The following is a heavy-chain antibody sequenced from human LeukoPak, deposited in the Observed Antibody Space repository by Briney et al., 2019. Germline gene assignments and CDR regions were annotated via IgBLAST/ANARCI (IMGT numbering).Heavy chain of an antibody. CDR1: GLTFSSYW. D-gene: IGHD3-9*01. CDR3: ARSRRADILTGYGDAFDI. J-gene: IGHJ3*02. CDR2: KKPEGSEK. V-gene: IGHV3-7*01. Sequence: VGTLRHSCEAPGLTFSSYWLSWVRQSPGNGMQCVANKKPEGSEKYYVDSVKCRFTISSDKARTSLYLQMNSLGAEDTAVYYCARSRRADILTGYGDAFDIWGQGTMVTVSS.